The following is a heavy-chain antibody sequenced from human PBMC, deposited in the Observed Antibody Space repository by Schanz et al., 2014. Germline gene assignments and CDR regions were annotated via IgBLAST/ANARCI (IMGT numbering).Heavy chain of an antibody. D-gene: IGHD1-26*01. CDR2: IKHDGGEK. J-gene: IGHJ6*02. Sequence: EVQLVESEGGLVQPGGSLRLSCEGSGFSFSDYWMGWVRQAPGKGLEWVANIKHDGGEKYYADSVKGRFTTSRDNSKNTMYLQMNSLRAEDTAVYYCVKDLQRELLRDDHYYGMDVWGQGTTVTVSS. CDR1: GFSFSDYW. V-gene: IGHV3-7*01. CDR3: VKDLQRELLRDDHYYGMDV.